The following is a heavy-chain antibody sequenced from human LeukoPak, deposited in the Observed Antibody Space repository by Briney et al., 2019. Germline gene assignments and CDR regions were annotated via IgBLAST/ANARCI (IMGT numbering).Heavy chain of an antibody. CDR1: GFTFNTYW. CDR2: INPDGSDA. V-gene: IGHV3-74*01. CDR3: ARARGPYDYGDYFDY. J-gene: IGHJ4*02. D-gene: IGHD4-17*01. Sequence: GGSLRLSCAASGFTFNTYWMHWVRQAPGKGPVWLSRINPDGSDARNADSVKGRFTISRDNAKNSLYLQMNSLRAEDTAVYYCARARGPYDYGDYFDYWGQGTLVTVSS.